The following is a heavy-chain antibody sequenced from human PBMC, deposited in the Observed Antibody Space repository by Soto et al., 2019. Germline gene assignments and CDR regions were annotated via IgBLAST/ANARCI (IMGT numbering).Heavy chain of an antibody. D-gene: IGHD1-7*01. CDR3: ARAGDWNYVQDF. CDR2: INSDGTRI. CDR1: GFTFTNYR. J-gene: IGHJ4*02. Sequence: EVQLVESGGGLVQPGGSLRLSCAASGFTFTNYRIHWVRQAPGKGLVWVARINSDGTRINYADSMKGRFTISRDNAKNTVFLQMNSLRDEDSAVYFCARAGDWNYVQDFWGQGTLVTVSS. V-gene: IGHV3-74*01.